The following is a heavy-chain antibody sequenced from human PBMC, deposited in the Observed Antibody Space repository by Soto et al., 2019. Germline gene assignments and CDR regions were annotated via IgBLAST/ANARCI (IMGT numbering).Heavy chain of an antibody. Sequence: QVQLVQSGAEVKKPGSSVKVSCKASGGTFSSYTITWVRQAPGQGLEWLGRIIPIFGVTNYAQKFQDRVTITADRSTTTAYMELSRLRSEDTAVYYCVRDWESTTQTWGFGGSWGQGTLVTVSS. D-gene: IGHD1-1*01. V-gene: IGHV1-69*08. CDR2: IIPIFGVT. CDR1: GGTFSSYT. CDR3: VRDWESTTQTWGFGGS. J-gene: IGHJ5*02.